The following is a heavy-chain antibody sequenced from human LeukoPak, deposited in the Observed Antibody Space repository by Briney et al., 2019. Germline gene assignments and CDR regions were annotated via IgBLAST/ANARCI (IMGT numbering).Heavy chain of an antibody. CDR2: ISSSSSYI. V-gene: IGHV3-21*01. Sequence: PGGSLRLSCAASGFTFSSYSMNWVRQAPGKGLEWVSSISSSSSYIYYADSVKGRFTISRDNAKNSLYLQMNSLRAEDTAVYYCTTPPLGDSSGYYPPGWGQGTLVTVSS. D-gene: IGHD3-22*01. J-gene: IGHJ4*02. CDR1: GFTFSSYS. CDR3: TTPPLGDSSGYYPPG.